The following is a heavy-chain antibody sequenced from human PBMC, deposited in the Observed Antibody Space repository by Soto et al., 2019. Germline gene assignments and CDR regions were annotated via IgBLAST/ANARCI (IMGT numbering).Heavy chain of an antibody. D-gene: IGHD6-19*01. Sequence: ASVKVSCKASGYTFTSYGISWVRQAPGQGLEWMGWISAYNGNTNYAQKLQGRVTMTTDTSTSTAYMELRSLRSDDTAVYYCARDYIAVDQNWFDPWGQGTLVTVSS. V-gene: IGHV1-18*01. CDR2: ISAYNGNT. J-gene: IGHJ5*02. CDR3: ARDYIAVDQNWFDP. CDR1: GYTFTSYG.